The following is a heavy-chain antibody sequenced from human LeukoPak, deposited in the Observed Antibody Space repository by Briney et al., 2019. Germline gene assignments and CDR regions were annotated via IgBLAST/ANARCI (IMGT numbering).Heavy chain of an antibody. CDR1: GGTFSSYA. J-gene: IGHJ6*03. V-gene: IGHV1-69*13. CDR2: IIPIFGTA. D-gene: IGHD4-17*01. Sequence: SVKVSCKASGGTFSSYAISWVRQAPGQGLEWVGGIIPIFGTANYAQKFQGRVTITADESTSTAYMELSSLRSEDTAVYYCASPLGDYISDYYYMDVWGKGTTVTISS. CDR3: ASPLGDYISDYYYMDV.